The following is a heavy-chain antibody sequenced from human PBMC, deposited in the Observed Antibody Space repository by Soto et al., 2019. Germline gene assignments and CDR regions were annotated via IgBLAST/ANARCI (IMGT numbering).Heavy chain of an antibody. J-gene: IGHJ1*01. CDR3: TIDVVQFLH. Sequence: EVQLVESGGGLVKPGGSLRLSCAASGFTFSNAWMNWVRQAPGKGLEWVGRIESKTDGGTTDYAAPVKGRFTISRDDSENTLYLQMNSLKTEDTAVYYCTIDVVQFLHWGQGTLVTVSS. V-gene: IGHV3-15*07. D-gene: IGHD2-15*01. CDR1: GFTFSNAW. CDR2: IESKTDGGTT.